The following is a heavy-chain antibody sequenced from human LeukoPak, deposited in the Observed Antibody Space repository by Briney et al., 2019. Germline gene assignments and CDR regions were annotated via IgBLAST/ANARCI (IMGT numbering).Heavy chain of an antibody. J-gene: IGHJ4*02. Sequence: GGSLRLSCAASGFTFSNAWMSWVRQAPGKGLEWVANIKQDGSEKYYVDSVKGRFTISRDNAKNSLYLQMNSLRAEDTAVYYCARDEPYPYFDYWGQGTLVTVSS. V-gene: IGHV3-7*01. CDR1: GFTFSNAW. CDR2: IKQDGSEK. CDR3: ARDEPYPYFDY.